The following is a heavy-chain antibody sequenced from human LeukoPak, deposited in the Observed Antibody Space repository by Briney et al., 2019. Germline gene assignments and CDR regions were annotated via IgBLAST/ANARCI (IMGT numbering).Heavy chain of an antibody. Sequence: GGSLRLSCAASGFTFSSYSMNWVRQAPGKGLEWVSYISSSSSTIHYADSVKSRFTISRDNAKNSLYLQMNSLRAEDTAVYYCCSYSSNWSLGYWGQGTLVTVSS. CDR3: CSYSSNWSLGY. D-gene: IGHD6-13*01. V-gene: IGHV3-48*01. J-gene: IGHJ4*02. CDR1: GFTFSSYS. CDR2: ISSSSSTI.